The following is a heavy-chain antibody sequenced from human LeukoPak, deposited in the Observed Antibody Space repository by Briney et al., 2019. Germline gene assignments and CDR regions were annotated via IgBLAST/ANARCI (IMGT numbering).Heavy chain of an antibody. CDR3: ARAPLLYCSSTSCYNYYYYYGMDV. Sequence: SETLSLTCAVHGGSFSGYFWSWIRQPPGKGLEWIGEINHSGSTNYNPSLKSRVTISVDTSKNQFSLKLSSVTAADTAVYYCARAPLLYCSSTSCYNYYYYYGMDVWGQGTTVTVSS. CDR1: GGSFSGYF. V-gene: IGHV4-34*01. J-gene: IGHJ6*02. CDR2: INHSGST. D-gene: IGHD2-2*02.